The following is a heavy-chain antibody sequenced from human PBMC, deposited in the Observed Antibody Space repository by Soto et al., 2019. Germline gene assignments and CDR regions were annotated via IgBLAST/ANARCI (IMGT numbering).Heavy chain of an antibody. CDR2: IKSKTDGGTT. CDR3: ARVQSVIYGGKDWYFDL. J-gene: IGHJ2*01. Sequence: EVQLVESGGGLVKPGGSLRLSCAASGFTFSNAWMSWVRQAPGKGLEWVGRIKSKTDGGTTDYAAPVKGRFTISRDNAKNTLYLQMNSLRAEDTAVYYCARVQSVIYGGKDWYFDLWGRGTLVTVSS. V-gene: IGHV3-15*05. D-gene: IGHD2-15*01. CDR1: GFTFSNAW.